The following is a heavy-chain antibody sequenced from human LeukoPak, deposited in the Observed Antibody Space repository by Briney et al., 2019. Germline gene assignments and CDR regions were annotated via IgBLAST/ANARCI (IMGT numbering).Heavy chain of an antibody. J-gene: IGHJ6*02. D-gene: IGHD3-3*01. CDR2: ISSSGSTI. CDR1: GFTFSDYY. CDR3: AREKYDFWSGYYTDYYYGMDV. Sequence: PGGSLRLSCAASGFTFSDYYMRWIRQAPGKGLECISYISSSGSTIYYADSVKGRFTTSRDNAKNSLYLQMNSLRAEDTAVYYCAREKYDFWSGYYTDYYYGMDVWGQGTTVTVSS. V-gene: IGHV3-11*01.